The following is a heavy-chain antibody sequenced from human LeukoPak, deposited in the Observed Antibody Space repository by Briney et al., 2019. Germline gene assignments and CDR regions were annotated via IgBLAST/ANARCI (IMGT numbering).Heavy chain of an antibody. V-gene: IGHV4-38-2*02. D-gene: IGHD2-15*01. J-gene: IGHJ3*02. CDR1: GYSISSGYY. CDR2: IYHSGST. Sequence: SETLSLTCTVSGYSISSGYYWGWIRQPPGKGLEWIGSIYHSGSTYYNPSLKSRVTISVDTSKNQFSLKLSSVTAADTAVYYCASPRYCSGGSCYSDAFDIWGQGTMVTVSS. CDR3: ASPRYCSGGSCYSDAFDI.